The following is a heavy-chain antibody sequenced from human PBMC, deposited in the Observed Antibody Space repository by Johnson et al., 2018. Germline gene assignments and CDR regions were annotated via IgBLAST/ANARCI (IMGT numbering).Heavy chain of an antibody. J-gene: IGHJ6*02. Sequence: VQLVQSGGGLVQPGGSLRLSCAASGFTFSSYWMSWVRQAPGKGLEWVGFIRSKAYGGTTEYSASVKGRFTISRDDSKSIAYLQMNSLRAEDTALYYCAKDLKPYYYGMDVWGQGTTVTVSS. V-gene: IGHV3-71*04. CDR3: AKDLKPYYYGMDV. CDR1: GFTFSSYW. CDR2: IRSKAYGGTT.